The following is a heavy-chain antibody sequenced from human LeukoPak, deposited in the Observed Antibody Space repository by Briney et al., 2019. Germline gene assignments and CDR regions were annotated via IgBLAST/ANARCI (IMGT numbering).Heavy chain of an antibody. J-gene: IGHJ5*02. CDR1: GFTFSRNA. CDR2: ISGSGGST. V-gene: IGHV3-23*01. Sequence: GGSLRLSCAASGFTFSRNAMSWVRQAPGKGLEWVSAISGSGGSTYYADSVKGRFTISRDNSKNTLYLQMNSLRAEDTAVYYCAKGTGSSRGFDPWGQGTLVTVSS. CDR3: AKGTGSSRGFDP. D-gene: IGHD6-13*01.